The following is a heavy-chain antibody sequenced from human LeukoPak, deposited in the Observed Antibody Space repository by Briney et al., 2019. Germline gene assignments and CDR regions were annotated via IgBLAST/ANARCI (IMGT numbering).Heavy chain of an antibody. CDR2: ISSTTTYI. J-gene: IGHJ4*02. D-gene: IGHD1-26*01. V-gene: IGHV3-21*01. Sequence: GGSLRLSCTGSGFIFSRTTMNWVRQAPGKGPEWVSSISSTTTYISYADSVKGRFTVSRDNAKKSVFLQMDSLGVDDTAIYYCAREWEHDSWGQGTLVTVSS. CDR3: AREWEHDS. CDR1: GFIFSRTT.